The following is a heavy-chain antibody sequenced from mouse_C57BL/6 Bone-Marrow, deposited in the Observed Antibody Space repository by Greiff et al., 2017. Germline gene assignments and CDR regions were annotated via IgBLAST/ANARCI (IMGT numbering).Heavy chain of an antibody. J-gene: IGHJ2*01. Sequence: EVNVVESGGDLVKPGGSLKLSCAASGFTFSSYGMSWVRQTPDKRLEWVATISSGGSYTYYPDSVKGRFTISRDNAKNTLYLQMSSLKSEDTAMYYCARHGTTVVAADYWGQGTTLTVSS. CDR1: GFTFSSYG. CDR3: ARHGTTVVAADY. V-gene: IGHV5-6*01. CDR2: ISSGGSYT. D-gene: IGHD1-1*01.